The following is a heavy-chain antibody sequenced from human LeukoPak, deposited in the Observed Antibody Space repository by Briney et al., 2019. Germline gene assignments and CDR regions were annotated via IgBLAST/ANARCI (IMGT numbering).Heavy chain of an antibody. D-gene: IGHD3-10*01. J-gene: IGHJ6*03. CDR3: ARTGFGELLYYYYMDV. Sequence: PGGSLRLSCAASGFTFSSYGMHWVRQAPGKGLEWVSSISSSSSYIYYADSVKGRFTISRDNAKNSLYLQMNGLRAEDTAVYYCARTGFGELLYYYYMDVWGKGTTVTVSS. CDR2: ISSSSSYI. CDR1: GFTFSSYG. V-gene: IGHV3-21*01.